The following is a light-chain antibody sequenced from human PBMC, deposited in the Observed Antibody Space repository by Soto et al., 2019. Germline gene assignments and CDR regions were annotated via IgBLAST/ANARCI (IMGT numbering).Light chain of an antibody. CDR2: DAS. J-gene: IGKJ1*01. V-gene: IGKV3-20*01. Sequence: EFVLTQSPGTLSLSPGERATLSCRASQTVRNNYLAWYQQKPGQAPRLLIYDASSRATGIPDRFSGGGSGTDFVLTISRLEPEDFAVYYCQQYFKSPWTFGQGTKVDIK. CDR1: QTVRNNY. CDR3: QQYFKSPWT.